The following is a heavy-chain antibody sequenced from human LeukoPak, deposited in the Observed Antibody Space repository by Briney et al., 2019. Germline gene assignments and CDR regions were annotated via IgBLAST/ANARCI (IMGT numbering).Heavy chain of an antibody. Sequence: SETLSLTCAVYGGSFSGYYWSWIRQPPGKGLEWIGEINHSGSTNYNPSLKSRVTISVDTSKNQFSLKLSSATAADTAVYYCARAGAVYYDSVDWFDPWGQGTLVTVSS. V-gene: IGHV4-34*01. D-gene: IGHD3-22*01. J-gene: IGHJ5*02. CDR1: GGSFSGYY. CDR3: ARAGAVYYDSVDWFDP. CDR2: INHSGST.